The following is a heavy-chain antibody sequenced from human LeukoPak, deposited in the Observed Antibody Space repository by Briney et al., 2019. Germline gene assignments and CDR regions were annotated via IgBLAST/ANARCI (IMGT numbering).Heavy chain of an antibody. Sequence: GGSLRLSCAVSGLTFSNAWMSWVPQAPGKGLEWVGRIKSTTVDGTPEYAVPVKGRFTISRDDSKNTVYLQMNSLKTEDTAVYYCTTGPGNSGYWGQGTLVTVSS. J-gene: IGHJ4*02. V-gene: IGHV3-15*01. CDR3: TTGPGNSGY. CDR2: IKSTTVDGTP. D-gene: IGHD4-23*01. CDR1: GLTFSNAW.